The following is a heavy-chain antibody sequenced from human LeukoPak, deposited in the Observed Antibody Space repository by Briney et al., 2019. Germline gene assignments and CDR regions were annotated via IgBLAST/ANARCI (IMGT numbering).Heavy chain of an antibody. CDR1: GFTFYSYA. J-gene: IGHJ3*02. V-gene: IGHV3-23*01. CDR2: NSGSADSGSGGST. Sequence: GGSLRLSCAASGFTFYSYAMSWVRQAPGKGLEWVSANSGSADSGSGGSTYYVDSVRGRFTISRDNSKNTLYLQMNSLRAEDTALYFCAKFGDDSLTDIWGQGTMVTVSS. CDR3: AKFGDDSLTDI. D-gene: IGHD3-9*01.